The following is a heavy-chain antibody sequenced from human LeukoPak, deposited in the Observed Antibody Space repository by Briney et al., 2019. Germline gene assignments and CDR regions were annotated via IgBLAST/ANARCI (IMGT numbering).Heavy chain of an antibody. D-gene: IGHD3-10*01. CDR1: GFSFNNNA. CDR3: ARDDQTRDFDY. V-gene: IGHV3-48*03. Sequence: PGGSLRLSCTASGFSFNNNAMTWVRQVPAKGLEWVSSITTGGETTYYADSVKGRFTISRDNAKNSLYLQMNSLRAEDTAVYYCARDDQTRDFDYWGQGTLVTVSS. CDR2: ITTGGETT. J-gene: IGHJ4*02.